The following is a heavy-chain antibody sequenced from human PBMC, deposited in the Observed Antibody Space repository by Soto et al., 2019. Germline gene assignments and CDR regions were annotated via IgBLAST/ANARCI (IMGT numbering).Heavy chain of an antibody. D-gene: IGHD3-3*01. Sequence: GASVKVSCKASGYTFTCYGISWVRQAPGQGLEWMGWISAYNGNTNYAQRLQGRVTMTTDTSTSTAYMELRSLRSDDTAVYYCARDLPPRVSPIFGVAPSDNWFDPWGQGTLVTVSS. J-gene: IGHJ5*02. V-gene: IGHV1-18*01. CDR3: ARDLPPRVSPIFGVAPSDNWFDP. CDR1: GYTFTCYG. CDR2: ISAYNGNT.